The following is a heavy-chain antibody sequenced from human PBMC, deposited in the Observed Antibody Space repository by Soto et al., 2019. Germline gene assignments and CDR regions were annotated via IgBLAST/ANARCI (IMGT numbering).Heavy chain of an antibody. CDR2: VSGSGATA. V-gene: IGHV3-23*01. Sequence: EVQLLESGGNLVQPGGSLRLSCGASGFSFSTYAMIWVRQAPGKGLEWVSAVSGSGATALYADSVRGRFAISRDNSKNTVYLQMNSLRADDTAVYYCATKAVAGSPPNCLDSWGQGTLVTVSS. CDR3: ATKAVAGSPPNCLDS. CDR1: GFSFSTYA. D-gene: IGHD6-19*01. J-gene: IGHJ5*01.